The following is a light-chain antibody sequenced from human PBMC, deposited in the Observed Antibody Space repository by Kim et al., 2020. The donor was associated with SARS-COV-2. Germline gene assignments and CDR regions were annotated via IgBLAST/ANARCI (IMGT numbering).Light chain of an antibody. Sequence: DIVMTQSPDSLAVSLGERATINCKSSQSVLYSSNNKNYLAWYQQKPGQPPKLLIYWASTRESGVPDRFSGSGSGTDFTLTISSLQAEDGAVYYCQQYYSTPQLTFGGGTKVEI. CDR2: WAS. CDR3: QQYYSTPQLT. V-gene: IGKV4-1*01. CDR1: QSVLYSSNNKNY. J-gene: IGKJ4*01.